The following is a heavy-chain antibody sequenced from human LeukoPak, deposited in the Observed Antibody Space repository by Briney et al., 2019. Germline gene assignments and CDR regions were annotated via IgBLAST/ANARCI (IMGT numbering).Heavy chain of an antibody. J-gene: IGHJ4*02. V-gene: IGHV3-23*01. CDR1: GFTFSSYA. CDR3: AKGEDYYDSSGPLDY. Sequence: PGGSLRLSCAASGFTFSSYAMSWVRQAPGKGLEWVSAISDSGGSTYYADSVKGRFTISRDNSKNTLYLQMNSLRAEDTAVYYCAKGEDYYDSSGPLDYWGQGTLVTVSS. D-gene: IGHD3-22*01. CDR2: ISDSGGST.